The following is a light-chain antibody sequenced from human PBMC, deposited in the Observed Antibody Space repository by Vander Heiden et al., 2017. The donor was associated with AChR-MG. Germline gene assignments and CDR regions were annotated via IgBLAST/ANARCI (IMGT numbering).Light chain of an antibody. Sequence: SALTQPASVSVSPGQSITISCTGTSSDVGCYNFVSWYQQRPGEAPKLIIYDVSTRPSGLSDRFSGSKSGNTAFLTISGLQADDEADYYCNSFTRSNSLVFGGGTKLTVL. J-gene: IGLJ3*02. CDR3: NSFTRSNSLV. CDR1: SSDVGCYNF. CDR2: DVS. V-gene: IGLV2-14*01.